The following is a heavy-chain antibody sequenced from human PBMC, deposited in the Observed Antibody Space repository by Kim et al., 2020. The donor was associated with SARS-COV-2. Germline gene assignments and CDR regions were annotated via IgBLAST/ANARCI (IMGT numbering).Heavy chain of an antibody. Sequence: SETLSLTCTVSGGSISSSSYYWGWIRQPPGKGLEWIGSIYYSGSTYYNPSLKSRVTISVDTSKNQFSLKLSSVTAADTAVYYCASLTPGGDSYDFWSGYYFWGQGTLVTVSS. J-gene: IGHJ4*02. CDR2: IYYSGST. CDR1: GGSISSSSYY. V-gene: IGHV4-39*01. CDR3: ASLTPGGDSYDFWSGYYF. D-gene: IGHD3-3*01.